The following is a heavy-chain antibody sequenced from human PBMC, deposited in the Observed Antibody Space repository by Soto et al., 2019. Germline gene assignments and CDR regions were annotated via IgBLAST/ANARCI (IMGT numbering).Heavy chain of an antibody. Sequence: VESLTISCKASGYSFAGYWISWVLQMPGKGLEWMGRIDPSDSQTYYSPSFRGHVTISAAKSITTVFLQWSSLRASDTAMYYCARQIYDSDSGPNFKYYFDSWGQGTMVTVSS. CDR3: ARQIYDSDSGPNFKYYFDS. CDR1: GYSFAGYW. D-gene: IGHD3-22*01. J-gene: IGHJ4*02. V-gene: IGHV5-10-1*01. CDR2: IDPSDSQT.